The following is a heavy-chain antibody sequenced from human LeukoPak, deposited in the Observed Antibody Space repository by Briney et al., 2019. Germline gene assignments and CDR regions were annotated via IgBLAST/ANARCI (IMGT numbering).Heavy chain of an antibody. Sequence: KPSETLSLTCTVSGGSISSRSYYWGWIRQPPGKGLEWIGSIYYSGSTYYNPSLKSRVTISVDTSKNQFSLKLSSVTEADTAVYYCARDSTDYYGSGSFSYDYWGQGTLVTVSS. CDR3: ARDSTDYYGSGSFSYDY. D-gene: IGHD3-10*01. CDR2: IYYSGST. V-gene: IGHV4-39*07. J-gene: IGHJ4*02. CDR1: GGSISSRSYY.